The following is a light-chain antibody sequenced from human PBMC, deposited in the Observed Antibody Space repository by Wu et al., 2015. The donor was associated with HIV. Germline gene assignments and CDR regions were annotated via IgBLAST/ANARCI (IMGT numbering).Light chain of an antibody. CDR3: QQYNNWPPWT. V-gene: IGKV3D-15*01. J-gene: IGKJ1*01. CDR1: QSVSSN. Sequence: VLTQSPGTLPVSPGERVTLSCKASQSVSSNYLAWYQHKPGQPPKLLISQASTRAADIPARFSGSGSGTEFTLTISSLQSEDFAVYYCQQYNNWPPWTFGQGPRW. CDR2: QAS.